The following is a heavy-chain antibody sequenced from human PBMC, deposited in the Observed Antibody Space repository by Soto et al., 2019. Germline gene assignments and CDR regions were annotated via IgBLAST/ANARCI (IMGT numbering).Heavy chain of an antibody. CDR2: IYWDDDK. V-gene: IGHV2-5*02. CDR3: VQSRCGGDCLQTYSSHSFYGLDA. D-gene: IGHD2-21*02. Sequence: QITLKESGPTLVKPTQTLTLTCTFPGFSFSSIGEGVGWIRQPPGKALEWLALIYWDDDKRYSPSLKRRLTSTMATSKHQVVLTMTKMDPVDTAPYYCVQSRCGGDCLQTYSSHSFYGLDAWGQGATVTVSS. J-gene: IGHJ6*02. CDR1: GFSFSSIGEG.